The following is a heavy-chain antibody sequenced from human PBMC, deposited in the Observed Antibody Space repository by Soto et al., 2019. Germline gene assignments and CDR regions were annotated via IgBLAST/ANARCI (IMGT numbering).Heavy chain of an antibody. J-gene: IGHJ5*02. Sequence: QITLKESGPTLVKPTQTLTLTCTFSGFSLSTSGVGVGWIRQPPGKALEWLALIYWDDDKRYSPSLKSRLTITNDASNNQVVLTMATMDTVGTATYYCAHSDYGDYPNWFDPWGQGTLVTVSS. CDR1: GFSLSTSGVG. D-gene: IGHD4-17*01. CDR2: IYWDDDK. V-gene: IGHV2-5*02. CDR3: AHSDYGDYPNWFDP.